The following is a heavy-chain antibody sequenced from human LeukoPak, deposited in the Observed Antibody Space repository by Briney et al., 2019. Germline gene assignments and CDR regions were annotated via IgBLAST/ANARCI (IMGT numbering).Heavy chain of an antibody. CDR1: GGTFSSYA. Sequence: SVKVTCKASGGTFSSYAISWVRQAPGQGLEWMGRIIPIFGTANYAQKFQGRVTITTDESTSTAYMELSSLRSEDTAVYYCARDFDDYYDSSYFDYWGQGTLVTVSS. V-gene: IGHV1-69*05. CDR3: ARDFDDYYDSSYFDY. J-gene: IGHJ4*02. D-gene: IGHD3-22*01. CDR2: IIPIFGTA.